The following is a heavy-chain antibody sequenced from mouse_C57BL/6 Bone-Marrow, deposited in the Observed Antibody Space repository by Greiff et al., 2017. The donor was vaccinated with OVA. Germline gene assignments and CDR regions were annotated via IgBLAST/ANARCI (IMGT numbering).Heavy chain of an antibody. CDR2: ISDGGSYT. D-gene: IGHD3-3*01. J-gene: IGHJ3*01. Sequence: EVKVVESGGGLVKPGGSLKLSCAASGFTFSSYAMSWVRQTPEKRLEWVATISDGGSYTYYPDNVKGRFTISRDNAKNNLYLQMSHLKSEDTAMYYCARGGKLGAWFAYWGQGTLVTVSA. CDR3: ARGGKLGAWFAY. CDR1: GFTFSSYA. V-gene: IGHV5-4*03.